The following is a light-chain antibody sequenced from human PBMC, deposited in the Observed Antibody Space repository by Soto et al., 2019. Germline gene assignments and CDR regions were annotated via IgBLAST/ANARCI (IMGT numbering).Light chain of an antibody. CDR1: QSIGNF. Sequence: DIQMTQSPSSLSAFIGDRVSITCRASQSIGNFLNWYQQKPGKVPKLLIYAASNLHSGVPSRFSGSGSGTEFTLTISSLQLEDFAAYYCQQSYTSPAFTFGPGTRVNAK. J-gene: IGKJ3*01. CDR3: QQSYTSPAFT. CDR2: AAS. V-gene: IGKV1-39*01.